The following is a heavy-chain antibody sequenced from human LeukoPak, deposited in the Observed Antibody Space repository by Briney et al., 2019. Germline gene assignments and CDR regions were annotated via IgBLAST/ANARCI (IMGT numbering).Heavy chain of an antibody. J-gene: IGHJ4*02. CDR1: GSTFSSYA. CDR2: IDRDGSRI. CDR3: VRGNDYGGPHY. D-gene: IGHD4-23*01. V-gene: IGHV3-74*01. Sequence: GGSLRLSCAASGSTFSSYAMSWVRQAPGKGLVWVSRIDRDGSRINYADSVKGRFTISRDNGKNTLFLQMNSLRAEDAAVYYCVRGNDYGGPHYWGQGTLVTVSS.